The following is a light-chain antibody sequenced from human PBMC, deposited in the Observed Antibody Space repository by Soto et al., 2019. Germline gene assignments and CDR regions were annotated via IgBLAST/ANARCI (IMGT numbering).Light chain of an antibody. J-gene: IGKJ5*01. V-gene: IGKV1-27*01. CDR1: QGIYNY. Sequence: DIQMTQYTSSLSASVGDRVTITCRASQGIYNYLAWYQQNTGKAHKHLIYAASTLEARVPSPFSGSGSGTDYPLTISRLQREDDTTYYCHKYSNALLSFGERTRLEI. CDR3: HKYSNALLS. CDR2: AAS.